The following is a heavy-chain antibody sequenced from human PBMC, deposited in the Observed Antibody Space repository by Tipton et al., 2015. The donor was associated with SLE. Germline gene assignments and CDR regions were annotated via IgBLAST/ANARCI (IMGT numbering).Heavy chain of an antibody. J-gene: IGHJ3*02. CDR1: GGSFSGYY. CDR2: INPSGNT. CDR3: ARVYSGSFYKGFDI. Sequence: LRLSCAVYGGSFSGYYWSWIRQPPGKGLEWIGEINPSGNTNYNPSLKSRVTISVDTSRNQFSLNLTSATAADTAVYYCARVYSGSFYKGFDIWGQGTMFTVSS. D-gene: IGHD1-26*01. V-gene: IGHV4-34*01.